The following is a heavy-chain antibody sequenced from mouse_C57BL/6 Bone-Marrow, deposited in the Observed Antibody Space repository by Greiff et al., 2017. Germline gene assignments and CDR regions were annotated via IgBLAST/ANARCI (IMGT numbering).Heavy chain of an antibody. Sequence: EVQGVESGGGLVQPGGSLKLSCAASGFTFSDYYMYWVRQTPEKRLEWVAYISNGGGSTYYPDTVKGRFTISRDNAKNTLYLQMSRLKSEDTAMYYCARQGFTTAPYFDVWGTGTTVTVSS. V-gene: IGHV5-12*01. D-gene: IGHD1-2*01. CDR3: ARQGFTTAPYFDV. J-gene: IGHJ1*03. CDR1: GFTFSDYY. CDR2: ISNGGGST.